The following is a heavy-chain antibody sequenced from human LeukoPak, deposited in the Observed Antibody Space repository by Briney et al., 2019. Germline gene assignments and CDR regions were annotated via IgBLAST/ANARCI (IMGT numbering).Heavy chain of an antibody. CDR1: GGSISSGDYY. J-gene: IGHJ2*01. CDR2: IYYSGST. V-gene: IGHV4-30-4*08. CDR3: ARGTAEAAGLGFWYLDL. D-gene: IGHD6-25*01. Sequence: ASETLSLTCTVSGGSISSGDYYWSWIRQPPGKGLEWIGYIYYSGSTYYNPSLNSRVTISVDTSKNQFSLKLSSVTAADTAVYYCARGTAEAAGLGFWYLDLWGRGTLVTVSS.